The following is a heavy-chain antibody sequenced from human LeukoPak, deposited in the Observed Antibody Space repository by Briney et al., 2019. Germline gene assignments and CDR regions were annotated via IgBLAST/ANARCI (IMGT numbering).Heavy chain of an antibody. D-gene: IGHD3-3*01. Sequence: GGSLRLSCAASGFTVSSNYMSWVRQAPGKGLEWVARINQDGNEKYYVDSVKGRFSISRDNTKNSLYVQMNNLRVEDTAIYYCARGDVWSGDYWGQGTLVTVSS. V-gene: IGHV3-7*01. J-gene: IGHJ4*02. CDR2: INQDGNEK. CDR3: ARGDVWSGDY. CDR1: GFTVSSNY.